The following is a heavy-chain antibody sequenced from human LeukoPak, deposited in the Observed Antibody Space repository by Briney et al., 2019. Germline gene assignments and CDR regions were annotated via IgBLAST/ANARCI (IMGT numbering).Heavy chain of an antibody. D-gene: IGHD3-22*01. J-gene: IGHJ4*02. CDR3: ARDSYYYDSSTYRVFDY. V-gene: IGHV4-61*02. CDR2: IYTSGRT. CDR1: GGSISSGSYY. Sequence: PSETLTLTCTVSGGSISSGSYYWSRIRQPAGKGLEWIGRIYTSGRTNYNPSLKSRVTITVDTYKNQSSQKLSTRTDADTAVYYGARDSYYYDSSTYRVFDYWGQGTLVTVSS.